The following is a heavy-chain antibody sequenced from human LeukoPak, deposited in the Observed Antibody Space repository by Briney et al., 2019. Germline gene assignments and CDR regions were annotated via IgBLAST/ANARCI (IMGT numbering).Heavy chain of an antibody. CDR2: IGSGADL. CDR1: GFAFGVHA. Sequence: GGSLRLSCVGSGFAFGVHAMSWVRQAPGKEPEWVATIGSGADLFYAESVKGRFTISRDDPRNTVWLQMNSLRAEDTALYYCAKDWTPHNRVYDCLDAWGQGTQVTVSS. J-gene: IGHJ5*02. D-gene: IGHD3-16*01. CDR3: AKDWTPHNRVYDCLDA. V-gene: IGHV3-23*01.